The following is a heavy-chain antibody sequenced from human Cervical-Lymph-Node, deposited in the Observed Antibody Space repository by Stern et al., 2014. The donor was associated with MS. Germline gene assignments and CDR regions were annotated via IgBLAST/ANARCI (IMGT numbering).Heavy chain of an antibody. CDR2: ISYDGSNK. Sequence: DQLVESGGGVVQPGRSLRLYCAASGFTFSSYAMHWVRQAPGKGLEWVAVISYDGSNKYYADSVKGRFTISRDNSKNTLYLQMNSLRAEDTAVYYCARDRFDPWGQGTLVTVSS. V-gene: IGHV3-30*01. CDR3: ARDRFDP. CDR1: GFTFSSYA. J-gene: IGHJ5*02.